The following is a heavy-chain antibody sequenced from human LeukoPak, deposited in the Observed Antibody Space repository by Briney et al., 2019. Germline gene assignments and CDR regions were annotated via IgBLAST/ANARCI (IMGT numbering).Heavy chain of an antibody. CDR2: ISGSGGNT. J-gene: IGHJ4*02. Sequence: GGTLRLSCAASGFTFSRNGMTWVRQAPGKGLEWVSTISGSGGNTYYADSVKGRFTISRDNSKNTLYLQMNSLRAEDTAVYYCAKFALRYCSGGSCHPFDYWGQGTLVTVSS. V-gene: IGHV3-23*01. D-gene: IGHD2-15*01. CDR3: AKFALRYCSGGSCHPFDY. CDR1: GFTFSRNG.